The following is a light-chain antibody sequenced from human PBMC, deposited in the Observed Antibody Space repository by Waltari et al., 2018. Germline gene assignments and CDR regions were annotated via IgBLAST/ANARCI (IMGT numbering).Light chain of an antibody. CDR3: CSQSSYNGVI. J-gene: IGLJ2*01. CDR2: DVN. V-gene: IGLV2-14*03. CDR1: SSAVGGYDS. Sequence: QSALTQPASVSGSPGQSITISCTGSSSAVGGYDSVSWYQDHPGQAPKVIIYDVNNRPSGVSDRFSGSKSGNTASLTISGLQAEDEANYYCCSQSSYNGVIFGGGTKLTVL.